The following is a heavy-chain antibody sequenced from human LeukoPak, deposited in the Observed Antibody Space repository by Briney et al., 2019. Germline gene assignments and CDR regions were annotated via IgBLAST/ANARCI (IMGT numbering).Heavy chain of an antibody. D-gene: IGHD3-3*01. V-gene: IGHV3-23*01. J-gene: IGHJ4*02. CDR1: GFTFSNYG. Sequence: GGSLRLSCAASGFTFSNYGMSWVRQAPGKGLEWVSSISLNGGTTYYADSVKGRFTISRDNSRNTLYLQMDSLRAEDTAVYYCAKSIFGVLTSPGYWGQGTLVTVSS. CDR2: ISLNGGTT. CDR3: AKSIFGVLTSPGY.